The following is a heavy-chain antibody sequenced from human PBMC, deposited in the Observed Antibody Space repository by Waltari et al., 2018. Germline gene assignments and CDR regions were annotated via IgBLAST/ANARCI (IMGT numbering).Heavy chain of an antibody. CDR3: ANYRDCNGSGCYGRFFDS. D-gene: IGHD2-15*01. Sequence: QLHLQEAGPGLVQPSETLSLTCTVSGGSLTRNSDSWGWIRQSPGKGLEWIGSIHYSGTTYYNPALKSRATLSVDMSKNHFSLRLSSVSATDTAVYYCANYRDCNGSGCYGRFFDSWGQGVLVTVSS. V-gene: IGHV4-39*02. CDR2: IHYSGTT. J-gene: IGHJ4*02. CDR1: GGSLTRNSDS.